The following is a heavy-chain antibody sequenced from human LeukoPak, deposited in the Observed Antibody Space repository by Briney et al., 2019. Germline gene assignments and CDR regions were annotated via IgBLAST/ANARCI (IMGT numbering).Heavy chain of an antibody. Sequence: GGSLRLSCAASGFTFSGYGMHWVRQAPGKGLEWVAVIWYDGSNKYYADSVKGRFTISRDNSKNTLYLQMNSLRAEDTAVYYCARKLCSGGSCLMGTWGRGTLVTVSS. CDR2: IWYDGSNK. D-gene: IGHD2-15*01. V-gene: IGHV3-33*01. CDR1: GFTFSGYG. J-gene: IGHJ4*02. CDR3: ARKLCSGGSCLMGT.